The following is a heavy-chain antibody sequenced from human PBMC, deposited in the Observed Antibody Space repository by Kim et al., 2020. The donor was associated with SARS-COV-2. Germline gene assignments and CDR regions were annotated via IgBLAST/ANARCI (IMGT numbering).Heavy chain of an antibody. Sequence: GGSLRLSCAAAGLNFTTYWMHWVRRAPGKGLVWVSRINSDGSITDYADFVRGRFTVSRDNAKSTLYLQMNGLRADDTAVYYCVGVPVSVYDSDLWGRGTL. CDR2: INSDGSIT. CDR3: VGVPVSVYDSDL. D-gene: IGHD2-2*01. V-gene: IGHV3-74*01. J-gene: IGHJ2*01. CDR1: GLNFTTYW.